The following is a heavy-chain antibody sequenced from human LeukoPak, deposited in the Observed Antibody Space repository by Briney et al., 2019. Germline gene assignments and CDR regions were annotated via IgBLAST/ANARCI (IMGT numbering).Heavy chain of an antibody. CDR2: MNPNSGNT. J-gene: IGHJ6*02. D-gene: IGHD3-3*01. CDR1: GYTFTSYD. CDR3: ARGSKYYDFWSGYLTPDYYGMDV. Sequence: ASVKVSCKGSGYTFTSYDINWVRQATGQGLEWMGWMNPNSGNTGYAQKFQGRVTMTRNTSISTAYMELSSLRSEDTAVYYCARGSKYYDFWSGYLTPDYYGMDVWGQGTTVTVSS. V-gene: IGHV1-8*01.